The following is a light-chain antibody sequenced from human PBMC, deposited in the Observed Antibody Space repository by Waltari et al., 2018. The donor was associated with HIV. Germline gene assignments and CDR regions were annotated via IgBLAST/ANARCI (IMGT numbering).Light chain of an antibody. Sequence: QSALTQPPSASGSPAQSVTLSCTGTNSDIGTYDYVSWYQQHPGKAPKLVISEVTKRPSGVSDRFSGSKSGNTAFLTVSGLQAEDEADYYCSSFANRDGFYVLFGGGTRLTVL. J-gene: IGLJ2*01. V-gene: IGLV2-8*01. CDR3: SSFANRDGFYVL. CDR1: NSDIGTYDY. CDR2: EVT.